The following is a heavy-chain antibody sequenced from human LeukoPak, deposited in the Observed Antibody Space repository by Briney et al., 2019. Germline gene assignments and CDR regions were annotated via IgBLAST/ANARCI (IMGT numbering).Heavy chain of an antibody. CDR2: ISGYNGNT. CDR1: DYTFTNYG. V-gene: IGHV1-18*01. D-gene: IGHD3-10*01. Sequence: ASVKVSCKASDYTFTNYGISWVRQAPGQGLEWMGWISGYNGNTKYVQWLQGRVTMTTDTSTSTAYMELRSLRSDDTAVYYCARVTIDPYGSGSYWDYWGQGTLVTVSS. J-gene: IGHJ4*02. CDR3: ARVTIDPYGSGSYWDY.